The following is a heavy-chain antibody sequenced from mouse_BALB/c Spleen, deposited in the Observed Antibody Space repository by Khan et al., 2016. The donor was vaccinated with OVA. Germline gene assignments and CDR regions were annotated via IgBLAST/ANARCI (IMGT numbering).Heavy chain of an antibody. Sequence: EVKLLESGPGLVKPSQSLSLTCTVTGYSITSGYAWNWIRQFPGNKLEWIGYISYSGITSYNPSLRSRISITRDTSKNQFFLQLNSVTTEDTATYYCARKNYYGYAMDYWGQGTSVTVSS. V-gene: IGHV3-2*02. CDR1: GYSITSGYA. CDR2: ISYSGIT. CDR3: ARKNYYGYAMDY. D-gene: IGHD1-1*01. J-gene: IGHJ4*01.